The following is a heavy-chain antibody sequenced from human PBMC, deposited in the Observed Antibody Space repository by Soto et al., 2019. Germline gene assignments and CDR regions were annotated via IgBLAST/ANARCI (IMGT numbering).Heavy chain of an antibody. CDR1: GYTLTELS. CDR2: FDPEDGET. D-gene: IGHD1-26*01. Sequence: EASVKVSCKVSGYTLTELSMHWVRQAPGKGLEWMGGFDPEDGETIYAQKFQGRVTMTEDTSTDTAYMELSSLRSEDTAVYYCATSIEAPWELLSYYYYGMDVWGQGTTVTVSS. CDR3: ATSIEAPWELLSYYYYGMDV. J-gene: IGHJ6*02. V-gene: IGHV1-24*01.